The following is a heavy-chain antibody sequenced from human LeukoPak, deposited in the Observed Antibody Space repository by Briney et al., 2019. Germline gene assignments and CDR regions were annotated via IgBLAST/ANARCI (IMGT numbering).Heavy chain of an antibody. CDR1: GYTFTGYY. J-gene: IGHJ5*02. Sequence: ASVKVSCKASGYTFTGYYIHWVRQAPGQGLEWMGWINPNSGGTNYAQKFQGRVTMTRDTSISTAYMELSRLRSDDTAVYYCARDTGAARLWFDPWGQGALVTVPS. V-gene: IGHV1-2*02. CDR3: ARDTGAARLWFDP. CDR2: INPNSGGT. D-gene: IGHD6-6*01.